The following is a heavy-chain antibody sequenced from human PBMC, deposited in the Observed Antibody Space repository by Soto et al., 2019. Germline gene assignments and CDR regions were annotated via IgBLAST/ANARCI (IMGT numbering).Heavy chain of an antibody. CDR1: GFTFSTYA. V-gene: IGHV3-23*01. D-gene: IGHD3-10*01. CDR3: AKGYYDSWYYFDC. J-gene: IGHJ4*02. Sequence: GGSLRLSCAASGFTFSTYAMSWVRQAPGKGLEWVSTFSGNSGRTYYADSVKGRVTISRDISKNTLYLQMNSLRAEDTALYFCAKGYYDSWYYFDCWGQGTLVTVSS. CDR2: FSGNSGRT.